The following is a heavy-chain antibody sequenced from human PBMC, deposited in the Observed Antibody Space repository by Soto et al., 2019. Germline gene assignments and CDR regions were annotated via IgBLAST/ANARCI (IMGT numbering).Heavy chain of an antibody. CDR3: ARGGLRKKYNWFDP. Sequence: PSETLSLTCAVYGGSFSGYYWSWLRQPPGKGQEWIGEINHSGSTNYIPSLKSRVTISVDTSKNQFSLKLSSVTAADTAVYYCARGGLRKKYNWFDPWGQGTLVTVSS. J-gene: IGHJ5*02. V-gene: IGHV4-34*01. CDR1: GGSFSGYY. CDR2: INHSGST. D-gene: IGHD5-12*01.